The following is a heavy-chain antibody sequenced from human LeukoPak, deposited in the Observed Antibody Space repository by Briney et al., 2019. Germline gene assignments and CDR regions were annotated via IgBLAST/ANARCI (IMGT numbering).Heavy chain of an antibody. Sequence: SETLSLTCAVSGGSISSGGYSWSWIRQPPGKGLEWVGYIYYSGSTKYNPSLNSRVTISADTSKNQFSLKLSSVTAADTAVYYCAREMAITGALDIWGQGSMVTVSS. D-gene: IGHD5-24*01. V-gene: IGHV4-61*08. CDR1: GGSISSGGYS. CDR2: IYYSGST. J-gene: IGHJ3*02. CDR3: AREMAITGALDI.